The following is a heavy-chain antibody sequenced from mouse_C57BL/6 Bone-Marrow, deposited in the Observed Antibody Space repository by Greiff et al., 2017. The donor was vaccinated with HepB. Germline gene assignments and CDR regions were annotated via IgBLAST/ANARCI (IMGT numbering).Heavy chain of an antibody. V-gene: IGHV3-6*01. CDR2: ISYDGSN. CDR1: GYSITSGYY. Sequence: VQLKESGPGLVKPSQSLSLTCSVTGYSITSGYYWNWIRQFPGNKLEWMGYISYDGSNNYNQSLKNRISITRDTSKNQFFLKLNSVTTEDTATYYCARAPIYYDLYYYAMDYWGQGTSVTVSS. J-gene: IGHJ4*01. D-gene: IGHD2-4*01. CDR3: ARAPIYYDLYYYAMDY.